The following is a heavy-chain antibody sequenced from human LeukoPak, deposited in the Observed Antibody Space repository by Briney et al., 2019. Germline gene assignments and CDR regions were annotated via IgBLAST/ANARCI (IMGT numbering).Heavy chain of an antibody. V-gene: IGHV3-23*01. CDR2: ISGSGDNT. Sequence: PGESLRLSCAASGFTFSSYAMNWVGQAPGKGREWVSAISGSGDNTYYADSVKGRLTISRDNSKNRLYMEMNSRRAEDTAVYYCAKGGRGSIATRPDYWGQGTLVTVSS. D-gene: IGHD6-6*01. CDR1: GFTFSSYA. CDR3: AKGGRGSIATRPDY. J-gene: IGHJ4*02.